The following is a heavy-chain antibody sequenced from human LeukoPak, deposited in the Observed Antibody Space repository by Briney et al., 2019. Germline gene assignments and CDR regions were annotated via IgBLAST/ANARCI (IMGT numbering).Heavy chain of an antibody. J-gene: IGHJ4*02. CDR2: ISYDGSNE. Sequence: GGSLRLSCAASGFTFSSYGMHWVRQAPGKGLEWVAVISYDGSNEYYADSVKGRFTISRDNSKNTLYLQMNSLRAEDTAVYYCAKPRGSSGWYYFDYWGQGTLVTVSS. CDR3: AKPRGSSGWYYFDY. V-gene: IGHV3-30*18. CDR1: GFTFSSYG. D-gene: IGHD6-19*01.